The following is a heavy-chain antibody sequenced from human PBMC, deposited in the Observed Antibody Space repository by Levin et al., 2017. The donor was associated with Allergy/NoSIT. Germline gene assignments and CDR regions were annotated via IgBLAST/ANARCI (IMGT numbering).Heavy chain of an antibody. D-gene: IGHD3-10*01. J-gene: IGHJ4*02. Sequence: PGASVKVSCAASGFTFSSYGMHWVRQAPGKGLEWVAVIRYDGSNKYYADSVKGRFTISRDNSKNTLYLEMHSLRAEDTAVYYCARDLGDIFDYWGQGTLVTVSS. V-gene: IGHV3-33*01. CDR3: ARDLGDIFDY. CDR2: IRYDGSNK. CDR1: GFTFSSYG.